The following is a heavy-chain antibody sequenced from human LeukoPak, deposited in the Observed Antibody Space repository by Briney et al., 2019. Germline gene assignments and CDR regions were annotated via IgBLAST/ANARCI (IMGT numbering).Heavy chain of an antibody. Sequence: ASVKVSCKASGYTFTGYYMHWVRQAPGQGLEWMGWINPNSGGTNYARKFQGRVTMTRDTSISTAYMELSRLRSDDTAVYYCARAIAARLSPPLFDYWGQGTLVTVSS. CDR1: GYTFTGYY. V-gene: IGHV1-2*02. CDR3: ARAIAARLSPPLFDY. CDR2: INPNSGGT. D-gene: IGHD6-6*01. J-gene: IGHJ4*02.